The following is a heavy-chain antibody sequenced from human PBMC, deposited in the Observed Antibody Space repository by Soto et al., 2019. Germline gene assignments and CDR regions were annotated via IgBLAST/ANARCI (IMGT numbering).Heavy chain of an antibody. CDR2: IHHSGSA. CDR3: AMLSLAAAGTPLWFDP. Sequence: QVQLQESGPGLVKPSETLSLTCTVSGDSVNTGVYYWSWVRQSPGKGLEWIGCIHHSGSAQYHPSLTSRVTISVDTSKNQFSLSLTSVAAADTAVYYCAMLSLAAAGTPLWFDPWGAGTPVTVSS. CDR1: GDSVNTGVYY. V-gene: IGHV4-61*08. J-gene: IGHJ5*02. D-gene: IGHD6-13*01.